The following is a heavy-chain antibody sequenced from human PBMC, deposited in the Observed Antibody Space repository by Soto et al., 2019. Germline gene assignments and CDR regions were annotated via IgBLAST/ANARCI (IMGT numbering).Heavy chain of an antibody. J-gene: IGHJ4*02. CDR3: ARVAGTTSNFDY. Sequence: SVTICLTCTVAGDSISAYCWSWIRQHPGKGLEWIGYIYYSGSTYYNPSLKSRVTISVDTSKNQFSLKLSSVTAADTAVYYCARVAGTTSNFDYWGQGTLVTVSS. CDR2: IYYSGST. V-gene: IGHV4-30-4*08. CDR1: GDSISAYC. D-gene: IGHD1-7*01.